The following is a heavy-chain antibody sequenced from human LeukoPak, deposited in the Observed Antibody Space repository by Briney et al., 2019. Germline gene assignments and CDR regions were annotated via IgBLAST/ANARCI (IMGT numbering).Heavy chain of an antibody. CDR1: GFTFSSYS. V-gene: IGHV3-48*04. CDR2: ISSGSSTI. J-gene: IGHJ3*02. CDR3: AKDLAIVGASTWGAFDI. Sequence: GGSLRLSCAASGFTFSSYSMNWVRQAPGKGLEWVSYISSGSSTIYYADSVKGRFTISRDNAKNSLYLQMNSLRAEDTAVYYCAKDLAIVGASTWGAFDIWGQGTMVTVSS. D-gene: IGHD1-26*01.